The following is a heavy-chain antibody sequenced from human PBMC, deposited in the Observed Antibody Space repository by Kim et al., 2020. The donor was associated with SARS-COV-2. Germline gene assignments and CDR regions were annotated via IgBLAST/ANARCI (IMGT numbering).Heavy chain of an antibody. D-gene: IGHD3-3*01. CDR3: ARGGAVLRSLEWLSSYFDY. V-gene: IGHV1-3*01. CDR1: GYTFSNYA. J-gene: IGHJ4*01. Sequence: ASVKVSCKPSGYTFSNYAMHWVRQAPGQRLEWMGWINAGSGNTEYSQKFQGRLHITRDTSASTAYMELSSLRSEDTAVYYCARGGAVLRSLEWLSSYFDY. CDR2: INAGSGNT.